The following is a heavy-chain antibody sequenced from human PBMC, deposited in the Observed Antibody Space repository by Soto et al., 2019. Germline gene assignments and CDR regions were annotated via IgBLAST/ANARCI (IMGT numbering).Heavy chain of an antibody. CDR2: IVPIFGTA. J-gene: IGHJ6*04. D-gene: IGHD3-22*01. CDR1: GGTFSSYA. CDR3: ARGGVYYGSSGYPARDYYGTDV. Sequence: QVQLVQSGAAVKKPGSSVKVSCKASGGTFSSYAISWVRQAPGQGLEWMGGIVPIFGTANSAQNFQGRVTITADESTSTAYMELGSLRSEDTAESYCARGGVYYGSSGYPARDYYGTDVWGKGTTVTFSA. V-gene: IGHV1-69*01.